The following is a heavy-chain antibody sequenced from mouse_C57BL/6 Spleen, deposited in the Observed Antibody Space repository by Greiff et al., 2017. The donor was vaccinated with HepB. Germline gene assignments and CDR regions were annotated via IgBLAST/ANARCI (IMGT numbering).Heavy chain of an antibody. J-gene: IGHJ4*01. D-gene: IGHD1-1*01. CDR1: GYAFSSSW. CDR2: IYPGDGDT. Sequence: VQLQESGPELVKPGASVKISCKASGYAFSSSWMNWVKQRPGKGLEWIGRIYPGDGDTNYNGKFKGKATLTADKSSSTAYMQLSSLTSEDSAVYFCARAATVYYAMDYWGQGTSVTVSS. V-gene: IGHV1-82*01. CDR3: ARAATVYYAMDY.